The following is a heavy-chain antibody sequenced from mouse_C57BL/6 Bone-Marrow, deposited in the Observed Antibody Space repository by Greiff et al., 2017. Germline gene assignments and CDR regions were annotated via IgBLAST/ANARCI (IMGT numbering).Heavy chain of an antibody. CDR2: ISSGSSTI. V-gene: IGHV5-17*01. Sequence: EVKLMESGGGLVKPGGSLKLSCAASGFTFSDYGMHWVRQAPEKGLEWVAYISSGSSTIYYADTVKGRVTISRDNAKNTLFLQMTSLRSEDTAMYYCARGIYGNYDAYWGQGTLVTVSA. J-gene: IGHJ3*01. CDR1: GFTFSDYG. CDR3: ARGIYGNYDAY. D-gene: IGHD2-1*01.